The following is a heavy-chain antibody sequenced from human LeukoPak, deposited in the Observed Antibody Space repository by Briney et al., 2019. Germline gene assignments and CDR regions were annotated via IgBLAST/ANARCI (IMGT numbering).Heavy chain of an antibody. D-gene: IGHD3-10*01. V-gene: IGHV4-34*01. Sequence: SSETLSLTCAVYGGSFSGYYWSWIRQPPGKGLEWIGEINHSGSTNYNPPPKSRVTISVDTSKNQFSLKLSSVTAADTAVYYCARGVLLWFGEFYYYYGMDVWGQGTTVTVSS. CDR3: ARGVLLWFGEFYYYYGMDV. CDR1: GGSFSGYY. CDR2: INHSGST. J-gene: IGHJ6*02.